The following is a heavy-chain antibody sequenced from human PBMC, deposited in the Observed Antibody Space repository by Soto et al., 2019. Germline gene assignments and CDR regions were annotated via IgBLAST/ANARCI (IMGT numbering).Heavy chain of an antibody. CDR3: XXXXXXXXXXXXXXXV. J-gene: IGHJ6*02. CDR1: GFSFSNYA. Sequence: EVQLLDSGGGLVQPGGSLRLSCVASGFSFSNYAMSWVRQAPGKGLEWVSSITGSDDRTYYADSVKGRFTISRDNSKXXXXXXXXXXXXXXXXXXXXXXXXXXXXXXXXXXXVWGQGTTVTISS. V-gene: IGHV3-23*01. CDR2: ITGSDDRT.